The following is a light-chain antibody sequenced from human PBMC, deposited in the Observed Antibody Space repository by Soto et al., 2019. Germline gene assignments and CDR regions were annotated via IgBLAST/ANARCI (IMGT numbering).Light chain of an antibody. J-gene: IGKJ3*01. CDR1: QSISSY. Sequence: DIHMTQSPFSVSASVGDRVTITCRASQSISSYLNWYQQKPGKPPKLLIYAAVSLQSGVPSRFSGSGSGTEFTLTISSLQPEDFATYYCQQLNSYPFTFGPGTKVDIK. CDR3: QQLNSYPFT. CDR2: AAV. V-gene: IGKV1-9*01.